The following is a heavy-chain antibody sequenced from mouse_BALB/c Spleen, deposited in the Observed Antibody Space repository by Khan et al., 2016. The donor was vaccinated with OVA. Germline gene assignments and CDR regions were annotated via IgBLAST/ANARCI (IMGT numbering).Heavy chain of an antibody. D-gene: IGHD1-1*01. V-gene: IGHV5-17*02. CDR2: ISGDSNTI. Sequence: EVKLVESGGDLVQPGGSRKLSCAASGFTFSSYGMHWVRQAPEKGLEWVAYISGDSNTIYYADTVKGRFTMSRDNPRNTLFLQMTSLMSEDTAMYYCATSYFYGYYFDYWGPGTTLTVSS. CDR3: ATSYFYGYYFDY. CDR1: GFTFSSYG. J-gene: IGHJ2*01.